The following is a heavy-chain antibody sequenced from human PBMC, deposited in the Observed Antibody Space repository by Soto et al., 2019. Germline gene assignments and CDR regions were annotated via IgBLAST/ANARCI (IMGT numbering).Heavy chain of an antibody. D-gene: IGHD3-3*01. Sequence: PSETLSLTCTVSGGSISSGDYYWSWIRQPPGKGLEWIGYIYYSGSTYYNPSLKSRVTISVDTSKNQSSLKLSSVTAADTAVYYCASLGPSIFDFWSGYQVSYYYYYYMDVWGKGTTVTVSS. CDR1: GGSISSGDYY. CDR2: IYYSGST. V-gene: IGHV4-30-4*01. CDR3: ASLGPSIFDFWSGYQVSYYYYYYMDV. J-gene: IGHJ6*03.